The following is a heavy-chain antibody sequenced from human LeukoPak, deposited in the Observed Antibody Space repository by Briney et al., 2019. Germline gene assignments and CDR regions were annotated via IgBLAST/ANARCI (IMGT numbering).Heavy chain of an antibody. CDR1: GFTFSSYS. V-gene: IGHV3-21*04. D-gene: IGHD2-2*01. CDR2: ISSSSSYI. CDR3: ARDHWRYCSSTSCSPGEKILGYFQH. Sequence: GGSLRLSCAASGFTFSSYSMNWVRQAPGKGLEWVSSISSSSSYIYYADSVKGRFTISRDNAKNSLYLQMNSLRAEDTAVYYCARDHWRYCSSTSCSPGEKILGYFQHWGQGTLVTVSS. J-gene: IGHJ1*01.